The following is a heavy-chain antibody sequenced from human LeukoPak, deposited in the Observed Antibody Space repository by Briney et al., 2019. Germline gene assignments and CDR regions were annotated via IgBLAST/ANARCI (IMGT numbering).Heavy chain of an antibody. D-gene: IGHD6-19*01. Sequence: SETLSLTCTVSGGSFSSSSYYWGWLRQPPGKGLECIGSIYYSGSTYYNPSHKSRVTMSVDTSKNQISLKLSSVTAADTAVYYCARVMYSSGWYDWFDPWGQGTLVTVSS. CDR1: GGSFSSSSYY. V-gene: IGHV4-39*07. CDR3: ARVMYSSGWYDWFDP. CDR2: IYYSGST. J-gene: IGHJ5*02.